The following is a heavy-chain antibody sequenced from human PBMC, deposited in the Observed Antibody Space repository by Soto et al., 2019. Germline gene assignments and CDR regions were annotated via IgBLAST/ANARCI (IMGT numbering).Heavy chain of an antibody. CDR3: AKDFHGGVVVVAADS. V-gene: IGHV3-30*18. J-gene: IGHJ4*02. CDR2: ISSDGSNK. CDR1: GFTFNNYG. D-gene: IGHD2-15*01. Sequence: QVQLVESGGGVVQPGGSLRLSCAASGFTFNNYGMHWVRQAPGNGVEWVALISSDGSNKYYADSVKGRFTISRDSSKNTVSLQMNSPRTEDTAVYYCAKDFHGGVVVVAADSWGQGTLVTVSS.